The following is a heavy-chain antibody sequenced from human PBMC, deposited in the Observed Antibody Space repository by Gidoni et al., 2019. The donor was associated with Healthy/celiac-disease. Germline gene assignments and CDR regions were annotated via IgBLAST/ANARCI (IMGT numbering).Heavy chain of an antibody. CDR1: GGSISSYY. CDR3: ARVGYDYFIYYGMDV. V-gene: IGHV4-59*01. Sequence: QVQLQESGPGLVKPSKTLSLTCTVPGGSISSYYWSWIRQPPGKGLEWIGYIYYSGSTNYNPSLKSRVTISVDTSKNQFSLKLSSVTAADTAVYYCARVGYDYFIYYGMDVWGQGTTVTVSS. CDR2: IYYSGST. J-gene: IGHJ6*02. D-gene: IGHD5-12*01.